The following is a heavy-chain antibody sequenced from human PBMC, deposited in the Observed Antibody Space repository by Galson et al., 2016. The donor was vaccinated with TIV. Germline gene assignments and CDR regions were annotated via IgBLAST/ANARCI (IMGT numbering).Heavy chain of an antibody. CDR3: AFHPCSHGGCCYDH. D-gene: IGHD2-15*01. V-gene: IGHV3-53*01. Sequence: SLRLSCAASGFTVSSNYMSWVGQVPGEGLEWVSVIYKSGSIYYADFVEGRFTISRDNAKNTVYLQMSSLTAEDTAVYYCAFHPCSHGGCCYDHWGQGTLVTVSS. CDR1: GFTVSSNY. J-gene: IGHJ4*02. CDR2: IYKSGSI.